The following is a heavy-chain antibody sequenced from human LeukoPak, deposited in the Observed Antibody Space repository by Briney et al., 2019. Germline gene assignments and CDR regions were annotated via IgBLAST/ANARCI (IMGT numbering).Heavy chain of an antibody. CDR3: AKDKAPSSGWYSFDY. V-gene: IGHV3-53*01. CDR2: IYSGGST. J-gene: IGHJ4*02. CDR1: GFTVSSNY. D-gene: IGHD6-19*01. Sequence: GGSLRLSCAASGFTVSSNYMSWVRQAPGKGLEWVSVIYSGGSTYYADSVKGRFTISRDNSKNTLYLQMNSLRAEDTALYYCAKDKAPSSGWYSFDYWGQGTLVTVSS.